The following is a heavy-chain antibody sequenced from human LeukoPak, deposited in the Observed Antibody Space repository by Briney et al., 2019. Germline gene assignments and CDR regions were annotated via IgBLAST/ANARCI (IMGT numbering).Heavy chain of an antibody. D-gene: IGHD3-22*01. J-gene: IGHJ4*02. CDR1: GFTFSSYA. CDR3: AKDSSDYYDSSGSLDY. Sequence: PGGSLRLSCAASGFTFSSYAMSWVRQAPGKGLESVSAISGSGGSTYYADSVKGRFTISRDNSKNTLYLQMNSLRAEDTALYYCAKDSSDYYDSSGSLDYWGQGTLVTVSS. CDR2: ISGSGGST. V-gene: IGHV3-23*01.